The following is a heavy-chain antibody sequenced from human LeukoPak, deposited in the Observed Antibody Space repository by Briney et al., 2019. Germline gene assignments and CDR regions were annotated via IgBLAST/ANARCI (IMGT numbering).Heavy chain of an antibody. Sequence: ASVKVSCKASGYTFTSYAMHWVRQAPGQRLEWMGWINAGIGNTKYSQRFQGRVAITRDTSASTAYMALSSLRSEDTAVYYCARTQGVYYGGNSGAFDTWGQGTMVTVSS. V-gene: IGHV1-3*01. CDR1: GYTFTSYA. D-gene: IGHD4-23*01. CDR3: ARTQGVYYGGNSGAFDT. J-gene: IGHJ3*02. CDR2: INAGIGNT.